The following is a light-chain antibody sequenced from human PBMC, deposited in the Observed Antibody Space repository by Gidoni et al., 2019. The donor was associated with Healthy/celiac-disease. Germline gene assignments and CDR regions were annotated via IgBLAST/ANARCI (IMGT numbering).Light chain of an antibody. CDR3: AAWDDSLSGHVV. V-gene: IGLV1-47*01. J-gene: IGLJ2*01. CDR2: RNN. Sequence: QSVLTHPPSASVTPRQRVTISCSGSSSNIGSNYVYWYQQLPGTATKLLIYRNNQRPSGVPDRFSGSKSGTSAALAISGLRSEDEADYYCAAWDDSLSGHVVFGGGTKLTVL. CDR1: SSNIGSNY.